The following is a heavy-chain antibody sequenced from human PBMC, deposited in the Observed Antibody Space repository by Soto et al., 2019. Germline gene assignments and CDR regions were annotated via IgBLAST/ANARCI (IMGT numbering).Heavy chain of an antibody. CDR2: ISGSGGST. CDR3: AKDLYSGNDY. D-gene: IGHD5-12*01. Sequence: EVQLLESGGDLVQPGGSLRLSCAASGFTFSSYAMSWVRQAPGKGLEWVSAISGSGGSTYYSDSVKGRFTISRDNSKNTLYLQMNSLRAEDTAVCYCAKDLYSGNDYWGQGTLVTVSS. V-gene: IGHV3-23*01. J-gene: IGHJ4*02. CDR1: GFTFSSYA.